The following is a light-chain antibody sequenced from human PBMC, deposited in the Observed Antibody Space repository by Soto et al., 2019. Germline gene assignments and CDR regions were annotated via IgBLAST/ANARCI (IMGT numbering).Light chain of an antibody. CDR3: HQYAYYPLT. V-gene: IGKV3-20*01. Sequence: EIVLTQSPGTLSLSPGQSVTLSCRASRSVGRDYLAWFQHKPGQAPRLLIHHASTRDTGVPDRFRGSGSGTDFTFTVSRLEADDFAVYYCHQYAYYPLTFGGGTKLEIK. CDR1: RSVGRDY. CDR2: HAS. J-gene: IGKJ4*01.